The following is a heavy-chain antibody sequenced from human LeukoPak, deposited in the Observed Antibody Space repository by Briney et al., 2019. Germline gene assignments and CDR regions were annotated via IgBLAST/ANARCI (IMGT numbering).Heavy chain of an antibody. V-gene: IGHV1-69*06. J-gene: IGHJ5*02. Sequence: ASVKVSCRASGGTFSSYAISWVRQAPGQGLEWMGGIIPIFGTANYAQKFQGRVTITADKSTSTAYMELSSLRSEDTAVYYCARLVRLILGFDPWGQGTLVTASS. CDR1: GGTFSSYA. D-gene: IGHD6-13*01. CDR2: IIPIFGTA. CDR3: ARLVRLILGFDP.